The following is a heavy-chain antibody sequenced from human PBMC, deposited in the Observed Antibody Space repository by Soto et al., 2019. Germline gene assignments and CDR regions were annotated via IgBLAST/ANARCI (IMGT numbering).Heavy chain of an antibody. V-gene: IGHV3-23*01. CDR2: VSAGGDNS. D-gene: IGHD6-19*01. Sequence: EVQLLESGGGLVQPGGSLRLSCAASGFTFSNYAMSWVRQAPGKGLEWVSAVSAGGDNSYYADSVKGRFTISRNDSKTTLYLQLNSLRAEDTAVYHCAQSSSGWAIFDYWGQGTLVTVSS. CDR3: AQSSSGWAIFDY. CDR1: GFTFSNYA. J-gene: IGHJ4*02.